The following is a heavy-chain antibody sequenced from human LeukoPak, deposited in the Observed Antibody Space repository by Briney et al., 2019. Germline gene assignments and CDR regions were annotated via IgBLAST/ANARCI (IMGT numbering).Heavy chain of an antibody. CDR3: ARDPRGPAGYDSPARDTFDY. J-gene: IGHJ4*02. CDR1: GFTFTHYA. D-gene: IGHD3-22*01. Sequence: GGSLRLSCAASGFTFTHYAMHWVRQTPGKGLEWVAVIFYDGTIQYYSDSVRGRLIASRDNPKNTLYLQMNSLRAEDTAVYYCARDPRGPAGYDSPARDTFDYWGQGTLVTVSS. CDR2: IFYDGTIQ. V-gene: IGHV3-30*03.